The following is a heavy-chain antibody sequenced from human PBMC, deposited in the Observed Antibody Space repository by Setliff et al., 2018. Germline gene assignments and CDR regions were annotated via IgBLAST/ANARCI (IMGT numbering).Heavy chain of an antibody. CDR1: GFTFSTYW. V-gene: IGHV3-7*03. J-gene: IGHJ4*02. CDR2: LKEDGSVK. Sequence: PGGSLRLSCAASGFTFSTYWMSWVRQVPGKGLEWVANLKEDGSVKYYVDSVKGRFTISRDNAKKSLYLQMNSLRAEDTAVYYCARSDGGSSGLDYWGQGTLVTVSS. CDR3: ARSDGGSSGLDY. D-gene: IGHD2-15*01.